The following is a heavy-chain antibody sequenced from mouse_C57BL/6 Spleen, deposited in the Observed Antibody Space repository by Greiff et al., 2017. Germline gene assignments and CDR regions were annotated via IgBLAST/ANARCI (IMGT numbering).Heavy chain of an antibody. V-gene: IGHV1-80*01. CDR2: IYPGDGDT. CDR3: ARWDYYGSSPYSFDY. J-gene: IGHJ2*01. Sequence: VQLQQSGAELVKPGASVKISCKASGYAFSSYWMNWVKQRPGQGLEWIGQIYPGDGDTNYNGKFKGKATLTADKSSSTAYMQLSSLTSEDSAVXFFARWDYYGSSPYSFDYWGQGTTLTVSS. D-gene: IGHD1-1*01. CDR1: GYAFSSYW.